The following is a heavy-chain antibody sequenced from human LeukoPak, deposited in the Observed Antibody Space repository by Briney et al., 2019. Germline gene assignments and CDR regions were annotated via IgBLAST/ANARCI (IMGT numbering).Heavy chain of an antibody. CDR2: IYYSGST. V-gene: IGHV4-39*07. CDR3: ARDRLSGSYYIPGGHDY. CDR1: GGSVSSSSYY. Sequence: PSETLSLTCTVSGGSVSSSSYYWGWIRQPPGKGLEWIGSIYYSGSTYYNPSLKSRVTISVDTSKNQFSLKLSSVTAADTAVYYCARDRLSGSYYIPGGHDYWGQGTLVTVSS. D-gene: IGHD1-26*01. J-gene: IGHJ4*02.